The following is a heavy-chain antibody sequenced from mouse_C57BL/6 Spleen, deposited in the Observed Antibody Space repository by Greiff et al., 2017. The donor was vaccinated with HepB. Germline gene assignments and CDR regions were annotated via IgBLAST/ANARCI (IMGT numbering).Heavy chain of an antibody. J-gene: IGHJ2*01. CDR2: IYPGDGDT. Sequence: QVQLQQSGPELVKPGASVKISCKASGYAFSSSWMNWVKQRPGKGLEWIGRIYPGDGDTNYNGKFKGKATLTADKSSSTAYMQRSSLTSEDSAVYFCARDYYGSRYFDYWGQGTTLTVSS. CDR1: GYAFSSSW. CDR3: ARDYYGSRYFDY. D-gene: IGHD1-1*01. V-gene: IGHV1-82*01.